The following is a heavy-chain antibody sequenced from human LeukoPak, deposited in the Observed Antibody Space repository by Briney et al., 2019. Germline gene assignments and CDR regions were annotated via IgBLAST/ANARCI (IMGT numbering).Heavy chain of an antibody. CDR1: GFTFSTYA. D-gene: IGHD5-12*01. CDR2: ISYDGSNK. CDR3: ASQLGGYDSVSGY. Sequence: GGSLRLSCAASGFTFSTYAMHWVRQAPGKGLEWVAVISYDGSNKYYADSVKGRFAISRDNSKNTLYLQMNSLRAEDTAVYYCASQLGGYDSVSGYWGPGTLVTVSS. V-gene: IGHV3-30*09. J-gene: IGHJ4*02.